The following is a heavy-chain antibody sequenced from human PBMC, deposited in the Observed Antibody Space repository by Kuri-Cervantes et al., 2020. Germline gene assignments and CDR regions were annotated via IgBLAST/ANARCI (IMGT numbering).Heavy chain of an antibody. CDR2: ISSSSSYI. CDR3: AREGASYSGSYFDY. Sequence: LSLTCAASGFTFSSYSMNWVRQAPGKGLEWVSSISSSSSYIYYADSVKGRFIISRDNARNSLYLQMNSLRAEDTAVYYCAREGASYSGSYFDYWGHGTLVTVSS. D-gene: IGHD1-26*01. V-gene: IGHV3-21*01. J-gene: IGHJ4*01. CDR1: GFTFSSYS.